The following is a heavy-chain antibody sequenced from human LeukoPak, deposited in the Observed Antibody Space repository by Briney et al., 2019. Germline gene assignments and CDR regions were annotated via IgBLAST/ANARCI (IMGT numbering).Heavy chain of an antibody. CDR1: GFTFSTYA. CDR2: ISGSGVST. Sequence: GGSLRLSCAASGFTFSTYAMSWVRQAPGKGLEWVSAISGSGVSTYQADSVKGRITISRDNSKNTLYLQMNSLRAEDTAVYYCARDINWNDQGTFDYWGQGTLVTVSS. V-gene: IGHV3-23*01. CDR3: ARDINWNDQGTFDY. J-gene: IGHJ4*02. D-gene: IGHD1-1*01.